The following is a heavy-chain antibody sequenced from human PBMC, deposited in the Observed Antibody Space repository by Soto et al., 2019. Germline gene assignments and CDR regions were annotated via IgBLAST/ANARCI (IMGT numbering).Heavy chain of an antibody. V-gene: IGHV1-3*01. D-gene: IGHD3-22*01. CDR2: INAGNGNT. Sequence: GASVKLSCTASGYTFTSYAMHWVRQAPGQRLEWMGWINAGNGNTKYSQKFQGRVTITRDTSASTAYMELSSLRSEDTAVYYCARDQGYYDSSGYYQHNWFDPWGQGTLVTVSS. CDR1: GYTFTSYA. J-gene: IGHJ5*02. CDR3: ARDQGYYDSSGYYQHNWFDP.